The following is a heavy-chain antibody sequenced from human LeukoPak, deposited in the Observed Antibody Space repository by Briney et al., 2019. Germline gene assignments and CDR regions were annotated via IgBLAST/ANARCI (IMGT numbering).Heavy chain of an antibody. D-gene: IGHD1-26*01. Sequence: ASVKVSCKASGYTFTGYYMHWVRQAPGQGLEWMGRINPNSGGTNYAQKLQGRVTMTTDTSTSTAYMELRSLRSDDTAVYYCARKWELLPLIDYWGQGTLVTVSS. CDR2: INPNSGGT. J-gene: IGHJ4*02. CDR1: GYTFTGYY. V-gene: IGHV1-2*06. CDR3: ARKWELLPLIDY.